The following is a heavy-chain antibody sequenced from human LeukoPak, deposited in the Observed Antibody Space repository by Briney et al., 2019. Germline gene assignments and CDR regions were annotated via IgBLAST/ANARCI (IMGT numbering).Heavy chain of an antibody. Sequence: GGSLRLSCAASGFTFSSYGMHWVRQAPGKGLEWVAVISYDGSNKYYADSVKGRFTISRDNSKNTLYLQMNSLRAEDTAVYYCAKAMGTGTFDYWGQGTLVTVSS. J-gene: IGHJ4*02. V-gene: IGHV3-30*18. D-gene: IGHD1-1*01. CDR1: GFTFSSYG. CDR3: AKAMGTGTFDY. CDR2: ISYDGSNK.